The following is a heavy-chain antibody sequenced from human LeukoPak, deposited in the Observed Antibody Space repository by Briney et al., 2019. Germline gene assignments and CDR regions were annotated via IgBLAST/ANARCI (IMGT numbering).Heavy chain of an antibody. CDR2: IYYNGNT. Sequence: SETLSLTCTVSGGSLSSHYWSWIRQPPGKGLEWIGYIYYNGNTNYNPSLKSRVTISVDTSKNQFSLKLNSVTPADTAMYYCAGQTGRLDPWGQGTLVTVSS. V-gene: IGHV4-59*11. CDR1: GGSLSSHY. J-gene: IGHJ5*01. CDR3: AGQTGRLDP.